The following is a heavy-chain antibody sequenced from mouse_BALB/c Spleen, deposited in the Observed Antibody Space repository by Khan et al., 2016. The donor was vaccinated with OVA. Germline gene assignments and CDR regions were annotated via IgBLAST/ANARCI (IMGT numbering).Heavy chain of an antibody. Sequence: QMQLKQSGPELVKPGASVKISCKATGYTFSNYWIKWVKQRPGHGLEWIGEILPGSGKANYNERFKGKATFTADASSNTAFMQLSSLTSEDSAVYCFARVKYVSRGYFDSWGQGTILTVSS. CDR3: ARVKYVSRGYFDS. D-gene: IGHD1-1*01. J-gene: IGHJ2*01. V-gene: IGHV1-9*01. CDR1: GYTFSNYW. CDR2: ILPGSGKA.